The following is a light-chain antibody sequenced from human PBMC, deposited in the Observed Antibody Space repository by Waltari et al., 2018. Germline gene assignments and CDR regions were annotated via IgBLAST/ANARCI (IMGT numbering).Light chain of an antibody. CDR2: WAS. CDR1: QTFFSSSNNKDW. J-gene: IGKJ4*01. Sequence: DKVMTQSPDSLAVSLGERATINCKSSQTFFSSSNNKDWLAWYQQKVGQSPKLLFYWASTRESGVPDRFSGSGSGTDFTLTISSLQAEDVAVYYCQQYYSTPHTFGGGTKVEI. CDR3: QQYYSTPHT. V-gene: IGKV4-1*01.